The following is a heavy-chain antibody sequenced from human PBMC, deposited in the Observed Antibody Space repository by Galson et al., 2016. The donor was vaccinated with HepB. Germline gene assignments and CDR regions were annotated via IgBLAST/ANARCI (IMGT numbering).Heavy chain of an antibody. J-gene: IGHJ4*02. V-gene: IGHV3-30*03. CDR1: GFTLSTYS. CDR3: ARARDRYGSGGPLDY. CDR2: ISYDGSNK. Sequence: SLRLSCAASGFTLSTYSINWVRQAPGKGLEWVAMISYDGSNKYYADSVKGRFTISRDNPKNTLYLQMDSLRIEDTAIYSCARARDRYGSGGPLDYWGQGNLVTVSS. D-gene: IGHD3-10*01.